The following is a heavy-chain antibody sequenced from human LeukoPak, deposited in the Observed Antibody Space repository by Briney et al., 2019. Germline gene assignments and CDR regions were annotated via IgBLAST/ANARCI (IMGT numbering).Heavy chain of an antibody. CDR2: INTNTGNP. CDR1: GYTFTSYA. CDR3: ASTYYYDSSGPTDAFDI. D-gene: IGHD3-22*01. J-gene: IGHJ3*02. Sequence: ASVTVSCKASGYTFTSYAMNWVRQAPGQGLEWMGWINTNTGNPTYAQGFTGRFVFSLDTSVSTAYLQISSLKAEDTAVYYCASTYYYDSSGPTDAFDIWGQGTMVTVSS. V-gene: IGHV7-4-1*02.